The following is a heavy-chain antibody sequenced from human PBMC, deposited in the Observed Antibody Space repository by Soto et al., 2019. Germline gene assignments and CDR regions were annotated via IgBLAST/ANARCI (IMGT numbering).Heavy chain of an antibody. D-gene: IGHD3-22*01. CDR3: ARDYYDSSGYYSDFQH. J-gene: IGHJ1*01. CDR1: GFTFSSYG. V-gene: IGHV3-33*01. Sequence: GGSLRLSCAASGFTFSSYGMHWVRQAPGKGLEWVAVIWYDGSNKYYADSVKGRFTISRDNSKNTLYRQMNSLRAEDTAVYYCARDYYDSSGYYSDFQHWGQGTLVTVSS. CDR2: IWYDGSNK.